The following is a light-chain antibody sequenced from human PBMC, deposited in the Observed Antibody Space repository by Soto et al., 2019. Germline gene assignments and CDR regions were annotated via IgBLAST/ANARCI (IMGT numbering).Light chain of an antibody. Sequence: QSALTQPASVSGSPGQSITISCTGTSSDFGGYNSVSWYQQHPGKAPKLMIYEVSNRPSGVSNRFSGSKSGNTASLTISGLQAEDEADYYCSSYTSSSTPCVFGTGTKLTVL. CDR1: SSDFGGYNS. CDR3: SSYTSSSTPCV. CDR2: EVS. V-gene: IGLV2-14*01. J-gene: IGLJ1*01.